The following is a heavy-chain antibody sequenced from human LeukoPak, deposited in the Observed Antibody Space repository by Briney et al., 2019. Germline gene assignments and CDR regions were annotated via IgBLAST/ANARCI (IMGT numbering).Heavy chain of an antibody. J-gene: IGHJ3*02. CDR2: INHSGST. CDR3: AREVAYDSSGYYLRGAAFDI. CDR1: GGSFSGYY. Sequence: SETLSLTCAVYGGSFSGYYWSWIRQPPGKGLEWIGEINHSGSTNYNPSLKSRVTISVDTSKNQFSLKLSSVTAADTAVYYCAREVAYDSSGYYLRGAAFDIWGQGTMVTVSS. D-gene: IGHD3-22*01. V-gene: IGHV4-34*01.